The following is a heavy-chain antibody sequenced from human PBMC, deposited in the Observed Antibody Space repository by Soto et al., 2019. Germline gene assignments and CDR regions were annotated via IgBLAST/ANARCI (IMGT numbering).Heavy chain of an antibody. CDR1: GFTFSSYG. V-gene: IGHV3-33*01. Sequence: QVQLVESGGGVVQPERSLTLSCAASGFTFSSYGMHWVRKAPGKGLEWVAVIWHDGMNKYYADSVRGRFTISRDNSKNTLYLQMNSLRADDTAVYYCARDRGSDDPIDYWGQGTLVTVSS. CDR3: ARDRGSDDPIDY. D-gene: IGHD3-10*01. CDR2: IWHDGMNK. J-gene: IGHJ4*02.